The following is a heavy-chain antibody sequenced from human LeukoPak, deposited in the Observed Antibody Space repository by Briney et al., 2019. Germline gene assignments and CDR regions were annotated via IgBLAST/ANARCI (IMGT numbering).Heavy chain of an antibody. J-gene: IGHJ6*03. Sequence: GASVKVSCKSSGYTFTDHLIHWVRQAPGQGLEWMGWINPYTGGTHYAQKFQGRATLTSDSSISTAFMELSSLRSDDTAVYFCATWFGKYYFYMDVWSKGTTVTVSS. V-gene: IGHV1-2*02. CDR1: GYTFTDHL. D-gene: IGHD3-10*01. CDR3: ATWFGKYYFYMDV. CDR2: INPYTGGT.